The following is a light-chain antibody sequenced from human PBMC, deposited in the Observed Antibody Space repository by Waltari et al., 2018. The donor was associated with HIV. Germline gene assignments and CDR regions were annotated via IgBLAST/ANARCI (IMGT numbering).Light chain of an antibody. CDR2: DVT. Sequence: QSALTQPPSASGSPGQSVAISCTGSSSDIGTYTFVSWYQHHPGKAPKLLIYDVTRRPPGIPDRFSGTKSGYTASLTVSDLQVEDEADYYCVSYTEKDTFLLFGGGTKLAV. J-gene: IGLJ2*01. CDR1: SSDIGTYTF. V-gene: IGLV2-8*01. CDR3: VSYTEKDTFLL.